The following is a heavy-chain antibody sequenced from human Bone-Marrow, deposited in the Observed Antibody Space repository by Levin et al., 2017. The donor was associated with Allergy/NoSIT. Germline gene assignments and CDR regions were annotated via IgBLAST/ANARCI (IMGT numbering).Heavy chain of an antibody. CDR2: ISYDGGNK. CDR3: ARDRRLTFENFHP. CDR1: GFTFSNYA. V-gene: IGHV3-30*04. Sequence: GESLKISCAASGFTFSNYAMHWVRQAPGKGLEWVTVISYDGGNKDYADSVKGRFTISRDNSKNTLYLQMNSLSTEDTAVYFCARDRRLTFENFHPWGQGTLVIVSS. J-gene: IGHJ1*01. D-gene: IGHD1-1*01.